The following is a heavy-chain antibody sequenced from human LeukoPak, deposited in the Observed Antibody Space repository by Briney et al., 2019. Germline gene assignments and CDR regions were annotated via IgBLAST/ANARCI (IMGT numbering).Heavy chain of an antibody. CDR3: ARVEEIPAAGSRPLYGMDV. D-gene: IGHD6-13*01. CDR2: ISYDGSNK. J-gene: IGHJ6*02. CDR1: GFTFSSYA. V-gene: IGHV3-30-3*01. Sequence: PGRSLRLSCAASGFTFSSYAMHWVRQAPGKGLEWVAVISYDGSNKYYADSVKGRFTISRDNSKNTLYLQMNSLRAEDTAVYYCARVEEIPAAGSRPLYGMDVWGQGTTVTVSS.